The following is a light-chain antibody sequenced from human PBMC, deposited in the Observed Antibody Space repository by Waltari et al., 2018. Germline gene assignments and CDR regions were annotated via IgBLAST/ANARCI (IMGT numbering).Light chain of an antibody. CDR2: WAS. CDR1: QCVLYSSNNKNY. CDR3: QQYQSTPPT. V-gene: IGKV4-1*01. J-gene: IGKJ2*01. Sequence: DIVMTQSPDSLAVSLGESAAISCKSSQCVLYSSNNKNYLAWYQQKPGQPPKLLIYWASARESGVPDRFRGSGSGADFTLTVSGLQAEDGAVYDCQQYQSTPPTFGQGPKLEIK.